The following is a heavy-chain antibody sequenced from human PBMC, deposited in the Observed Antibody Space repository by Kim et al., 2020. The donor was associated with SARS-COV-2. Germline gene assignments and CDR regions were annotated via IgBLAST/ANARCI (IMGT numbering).Heavy chain of an antibody. J-gene: IGHJ3*02. Sequence: ASVKVSCKVSGYTLTELSMHWVRQAPGKGLEWMGGFDPEDGETIYAQKFQGRVTMTEDTSTDTAYMELSSLRSEDTAVDYCVTEGGSYYGAPFDIWGQGTMVTVSS. V-gene: IGHV1-24*01. D-gene: IGHD1-26*01. CDR1: GYTLTELS. CDR2: FDPEDGET. CDR3: VTEGGSYYGAPFDI.